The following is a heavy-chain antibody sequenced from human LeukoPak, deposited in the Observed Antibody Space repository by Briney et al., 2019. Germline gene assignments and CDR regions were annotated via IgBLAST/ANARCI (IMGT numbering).Heavy chain of an antibody. Sequence: PGGSLRLSCAASGFTFSSYSMNWVRQAPGKGLEWVSSISSSSSYIYYADSVKGRFTISRDNSKNTLYLQMNNLRAEDTAVYYCAKDRQGLVAVARTNRYFDYWGQGTLVTVSS. CDR1: GFTFSSYS. CDR2: ISSSSSYI. J-gene: IGHJ4*02. CDR3: AKDRQGLVAVARTNRYFDY. V-gene: IGHV3-21*01. D-gene: IGHD6-19*01.